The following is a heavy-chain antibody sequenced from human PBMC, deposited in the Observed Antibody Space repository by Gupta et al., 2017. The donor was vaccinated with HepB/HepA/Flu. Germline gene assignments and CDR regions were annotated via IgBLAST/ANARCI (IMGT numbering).Heavy chain of an antibody. V-gene: IGHV4-59*08. D-gene: IGHD5-24*01. Sequence: QVQLQESGPGLVKPSETLSLTCTVSGDSISSYFWSWIRQPPGKGLEWIGYIYYTGSTNYNPSLKSRVTMSIDTSKNQFSLKLSSVTAADTAVYYCASSLEMATIPFGYWGQGILVTVSS. CDR1: GDSISSYF. CDR3: ASSLEMATIPFGY. J-gene: IGHJ4*02. CDR2: IYYTGST.